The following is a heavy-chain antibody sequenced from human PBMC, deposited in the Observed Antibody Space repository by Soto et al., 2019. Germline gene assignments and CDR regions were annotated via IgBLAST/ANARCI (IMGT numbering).Heavy chain of an antibody. Sequence: QVQLVESGGGVVQPGRSLRLSCAASGFTFSSYGMHWVRQAPGKALEWVAVIWYDGRNKYYAESVKGRFTISRDNSKNELYLQMNSMRAEDTAVYYCARDGTIVRGVSAYWGQGTLVTVSS. V-gene: IGHV3-33*01. CDR2: IWYDGRNK. CDR1: GFTFSSYG. J-gene: IGHJ4*02. D-gene: IGHD3-10*01. CDR3: ARDGTIVRGVSAY.